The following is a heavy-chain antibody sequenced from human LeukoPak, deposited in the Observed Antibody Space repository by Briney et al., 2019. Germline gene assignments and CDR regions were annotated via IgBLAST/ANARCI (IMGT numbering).Heavy chain of an antibody. CDR3: ARGKLWLRSPRYSNDY. CDR2: IIPIFGTA. D-gene: IGHD5-18*01. V-gene: IGHV1-69*13. CDR1: GGTFSSYA. J-gene: IGHJ4*02. Sequence: SVKVSCKASGGTFSSYAISWVRQAPGQGLEWMGGIIPIFGTANYAQKFQGRVTITADESTSTAYMELSSLRSEDTAVYYCARGKLWLRSPRYSNDYWGQGTLVTVSS.